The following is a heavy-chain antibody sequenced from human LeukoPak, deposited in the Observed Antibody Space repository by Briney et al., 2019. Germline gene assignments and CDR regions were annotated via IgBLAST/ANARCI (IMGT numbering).Heavy chain of an antibody. CDR3: ARLSARLLDH. CDR2: IYPGDSDT. Sequence: GESLKISFKGSGTTFGNYWIGWVRPLPGKGLEWMGIIYPGDSDTKYSPSFQGQVTMSVDQSINTAYLQWGSLKASDTAIYYCARLSARLLDHWGQGTRVTVSS. CDR1: GTTFGNYW. V-gene: IGHV5-51*01. J-gene: IGHJ4*02. D-gene: IGHD3-3*01.